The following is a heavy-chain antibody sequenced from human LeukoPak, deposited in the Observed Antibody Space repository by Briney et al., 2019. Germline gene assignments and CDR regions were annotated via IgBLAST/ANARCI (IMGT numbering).Heavy chain of an antibody. CDR3: PRRETNWGSFDY. J-gene: IGHJ4*02. V-gene: IGHV4-39*02. D-gene: IGHD7-27*01. CDR2: IFYSGST. Sequence: SETLSLTCTVSGGSISSSSYYCGWIRQPPGKGLEWIGSIFYSGSTYYGPSLNSRATISVDPSKNHFSRKLSWVTAADTAVNYCPRRETNWGSFDYWGQGNLVTVSS. CDR1: GGSISSSSYY.